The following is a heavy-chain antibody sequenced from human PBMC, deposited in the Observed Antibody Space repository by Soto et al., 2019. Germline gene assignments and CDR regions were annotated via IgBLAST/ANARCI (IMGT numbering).Heavy chain of an antibody. J-gene: IGHJ4*02. V-gene: IGHV4-59*01. CDR1: GGSISNYY. CDR3: ARTSPVAGGFDY. D-gene: IGHD6-19*01. Sequence: QVQLQESGPGLVKTAETLSLTCTVSGGSISNYYWSWIRQAPGKGLEWIGYIYYTTNYNPSLKSRVTISADTSKNQISLKLTSVTAADTAVYYCARTSPVAGGFDYWGQGTLVTVSS. CDR2: IYYTT.